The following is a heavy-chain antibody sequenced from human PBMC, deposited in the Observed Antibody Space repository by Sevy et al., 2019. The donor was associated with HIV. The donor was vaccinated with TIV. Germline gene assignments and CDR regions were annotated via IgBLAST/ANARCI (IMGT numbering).Heavy chain of an antibody. CDR2: VSYDGADK. J-gene: IGHJ4*02. CDR3: AKDMVDCSGGTCYSGAVSPFES. V-gene: IGHV3-30*18. CDR1: GFIFNNYD. Sequence: GGALRLSCAASGFIFNNYDMYWIRQAPGKGLEWVATVSYDGADKDYADIVKGRFTISRDSSRSRLYLQMSSLRPEDTGVYFCAKDMVDCSGGTCYSGAVSPFESWGQGTLATVSS. D-gene: IGHD2-15*01.